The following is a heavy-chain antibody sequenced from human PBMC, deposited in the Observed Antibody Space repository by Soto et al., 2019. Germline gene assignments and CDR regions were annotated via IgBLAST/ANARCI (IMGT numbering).Heavy chain of an antibody. D-gene: IGHD3-16*01. Sequence: EVQLLESGGGLVQPGGSLSLSCAASGFTFSNYAMSWVRQAPGKGLEWVSTISRSGDNTYYADSVRGRFTISRDNSKNTLYLQMNSLRAEGTALYYCAKHRGGINTDFASWGQGILVTVSS. CDR3: AKHRGGINTDFAS. J-gene: IGHJ4*02. CDR1: GFTFSNYA. V-gene: IGHV3-23*01. CDR2: ISRSGDNT.